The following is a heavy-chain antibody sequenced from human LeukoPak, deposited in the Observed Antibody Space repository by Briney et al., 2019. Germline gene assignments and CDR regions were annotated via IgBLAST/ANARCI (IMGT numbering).Heavy chain of an antibody. CDR1: GYTFTSYD. Sequence: ASVKVSCKASGYTFTSYDINWVRQATGQGLEWMGWMNPNSGNTGYAQKFQGRVTMTRNTSISTAYMELSSLRSEDTAVYYCARDRVADPNWFDPWGQGTLVTVSS. V-gene: IGHV1-8*01. CDR3: ARDRVADPNWFDP. D-gene: IGHD2-15*01. CDR2: MNPNSGNT. J-gene: IGHJ5*02.